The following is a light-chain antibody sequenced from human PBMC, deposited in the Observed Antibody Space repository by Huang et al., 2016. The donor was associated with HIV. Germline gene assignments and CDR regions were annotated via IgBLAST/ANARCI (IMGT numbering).Light chain of an antibody. Sequence: DIVMTQSPASLAVSLGERATINCTSSQTGLYSSNNKIYLGWYQQKPGQPPKLLIYCASTRESGVPDRCSGGGSGTDFTLPIASLQAEDVAVYYCHQYYTTPYTFGQGTKLEIK. CDR2: CAS. CDR3: HQYYTTPYT. CDR1: QTGLYSSNNKIY. V-gene: IGKV4-1*01. J-gene: IGKJ2*01.